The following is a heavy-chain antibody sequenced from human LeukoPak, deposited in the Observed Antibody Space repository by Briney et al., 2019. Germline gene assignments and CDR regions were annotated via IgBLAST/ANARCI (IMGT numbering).Heavy chain of an antibody. CDR3: AGAGTSRFLEWLLLRY. V-gene: IGHV3-7*01. D-gene: IGHD3-3*01. CDR1: GFTFSSYW. Sequence: GGSLRLSCAASGFTFSSYWMSWVRQAPGKGLEWVANIKQDGSEKYYVDSVKGRFTISRDNAKNSLYLQMNSLRAEDTAVYYCAGAGTSRFLEWLLLRYWGQGTLVTVSS. CDR2: IKQDGSEK. J-gene: IGHJ4*02.